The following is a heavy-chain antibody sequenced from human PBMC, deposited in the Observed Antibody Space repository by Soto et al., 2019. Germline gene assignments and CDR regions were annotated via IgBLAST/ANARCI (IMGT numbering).Heavy chain of an antibody. J-gene: IGHJ4*02. V-gene: IGHV4-61*08. CDR2: IYYSGST. CDR3: ARGDYGDQHYFDY. CDR1: GGSISSGGYS. Sequence: PSETLSLTCAVSGGSISSGGYSWNWIRQPPGKGLEWIGYIYYSGSTNYNPSLKSRVTISVDTSKNQFSLKLSSVTAADTAVYYCARGDYGDQHYFDYWGQGTLVTVSS. D-gene: IGHD4-17*01.